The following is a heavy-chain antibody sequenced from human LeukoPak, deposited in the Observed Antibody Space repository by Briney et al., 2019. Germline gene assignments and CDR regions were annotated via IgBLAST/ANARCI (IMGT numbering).Heavy chain of an antibody. Sequence: VASGTVSCTASGYSFTINYIHWVRQAPGQGLEWMGMIYPRDGSTSYAQKFQGRGTVTRDTSTSTVHMELSGLRSEDTAVYYCARDQEAFDYWGQGTLVTVSS. CDR3: ARDQEAFDY. CDR1: GYSFTINY. J-gene: IGHJ4*02. CDR2: IYPRDGST. V-gene: IGHV1-46*03.